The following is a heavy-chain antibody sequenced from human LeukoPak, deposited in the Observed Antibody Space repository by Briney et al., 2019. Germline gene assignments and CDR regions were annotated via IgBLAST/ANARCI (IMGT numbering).Heavy chain of an antibody. D-gene: IGHD3-22*01. Sequence: GASVKVSCKVSGYSLSELSMHWVRQAPEKGLEWMGSFDPEDGKTINAQKFQGRLTMTEDTSTDTAYMELSSLRSEDTAVYYCTTVRFEVDSSGYYHNYFDPWGQGTLVTVSS. J-gene: IGHJ5*02. CDR2: FDPEDGKT. V-gene: IGHV1-24*01. CDR1: GYSLSELS. CDR3: TTVRFEVDSSGYYHNYFDP.